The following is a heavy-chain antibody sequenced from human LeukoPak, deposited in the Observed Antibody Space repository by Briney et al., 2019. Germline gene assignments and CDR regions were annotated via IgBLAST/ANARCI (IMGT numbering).Heavy chain of an antibody. D-gene: IGHD5-18*01. J-gene: IGHJ4*01. CDR2: FDPEDGET. Sequence: ASVKVSCKVSGYTLTELSMHWVRQAPGKGLEWMGGFDPEDGETIYAQKFQGRVTMTEDTSTVTAYMELSSLRSEDTAVYYCATDKTVDTAMVDGENYFDYWGHGTLVTVSS. CDR3: ATDKTVDTAMVDGENYFDY. V-gene: IGHV1-24*01. CDR1: GYTLTELS.